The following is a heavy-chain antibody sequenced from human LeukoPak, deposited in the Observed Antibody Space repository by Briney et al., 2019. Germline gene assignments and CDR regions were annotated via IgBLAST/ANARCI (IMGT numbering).Heavy chain of an antibody. J-gene: IGHJ4*02. CDR2: IYYSGST. CDR3: ARVPFWSAYYLYYFDY. D-gene: IGHD3-3*01. CDR1: GGSISSYY. V-gene: IGHV4-59*01. Sequence: SETLSLTCTVSGGSISSYYWSWIRQPPGKGLEWIGYIYYSGSTNYNPSLKSRVTISVDTSKNQFSLKLSSVTAADTAVYYCARVPFWSAYYLYYFDYWGQGTLVTVSS.